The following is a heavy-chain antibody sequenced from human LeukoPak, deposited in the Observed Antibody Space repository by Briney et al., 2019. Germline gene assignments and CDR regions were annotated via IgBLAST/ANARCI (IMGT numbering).Heavy chain of an antibody. V-gene: IGHV1-69*13. CDR1: GGTFSSYA. CDR3: ARNYYDSSGYHENLIY. J-gene: IGHJ4*02. CDR2: IIPIFGTA. D-gene: IGHD3-22*01. Sequence: ASVNVSCKASGGTFSSYAISWVRQAPGQGLEWVGGIIPIFGTANYAQKFQGRVTITADESTSTAYMELSSLRSEDTAVYYCARNYYDSSGYHENLIYWGQGTLVTVSS.